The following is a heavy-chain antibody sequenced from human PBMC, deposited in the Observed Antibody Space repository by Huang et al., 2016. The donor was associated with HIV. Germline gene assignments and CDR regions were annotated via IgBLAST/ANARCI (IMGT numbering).Heavy chain of an antibody. Sequence: QVQLVESGGGVVQPGRSLRLSCAASGFPFNNHAMHWVRQAPGKGLDLGAVISNDGSNNYYADSVKGRFTISRDSSKSTLFLHMTSLRTEDTAVYYCARAKDTWDAYDIWGQGTMVIVSS. D-gene: IGHD5-18*01. CDR1: GFPFNNHA. CDR2: ISNDGSNN. CDR3: ARAKDTWDAYDI. V-gene: IGHV3-30-3*01. J-gene: IGHJ3*02.